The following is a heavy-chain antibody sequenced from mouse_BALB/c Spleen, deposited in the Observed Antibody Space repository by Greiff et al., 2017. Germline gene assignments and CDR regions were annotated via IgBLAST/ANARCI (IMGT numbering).Heavy chain of an antibody. CDR3: ARSVYDGYYPSWFAY. CDR2: IGPSDSKT. CDR1: GYTFTSYG. D-gene: IGHD2-3*01. Sequence: VQLQQPGAELVKPGASVKLSCKASGYTFTSYGMHGVSQGPGQGLEWIGEIGPSDSKTNYNQKFKGRATVTVDKSSSTAYMQISSLTSEDSAVYYCARSVYDGYYPSWFAYWGQGTLVTVSA. V-gene: IGHV1-69*02. J-gene: IGHJ3*01.